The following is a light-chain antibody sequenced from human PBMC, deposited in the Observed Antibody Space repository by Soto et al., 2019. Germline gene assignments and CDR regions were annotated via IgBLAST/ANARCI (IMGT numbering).Light chain of an antibody. CDR3: SSYTSNSTPV. J-gene: IGLJ1*01. V-gene: IGLV2-14*03. Sequence: QSALTQPASVSGSPGQSITISCTGTSSDVGGYNYVSWYQQHPGKAPKLMIYDVNNRPSGVSNPFSGSKSGNTASLTISGLQAEDEADYYCSSYTSNSTPVFGTGTKLTVL. CDR2: DVN. CDR1: SSDVGGYNY.